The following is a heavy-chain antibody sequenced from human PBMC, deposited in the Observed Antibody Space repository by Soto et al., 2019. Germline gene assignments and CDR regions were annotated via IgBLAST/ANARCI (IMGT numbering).Heavy chain of an antibody. J-gene: IGHJ4*02. CDR1: GFTFSSYG. V-gene: IGHV3-33*01. CDR2: IWYDGSNK. Sequence: GGSLRLSCAASGFTFSSYGMHWVRQAPGKGLEWVAVIWYDGSNKYYADSVKGRFTISRDNSKNTLYLQMNSLRAEDTAVYYCAREVRESYDYVWGSYREVLYYFDYWGQGTLVTVSS. CDR3: AREVRESYDYVWGSYREVLYYFDY. D-gene: IGHD3-16*02.